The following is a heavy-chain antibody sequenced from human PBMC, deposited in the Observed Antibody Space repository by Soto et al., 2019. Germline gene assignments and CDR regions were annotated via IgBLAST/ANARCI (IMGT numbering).Heavy chain of an antibody. CDR1: GPSSRGSY. CDR2: INHSGST. D-gene: IGHD3-10*01. J-gene: IGHJ6*03. CDR3: AGARMGVRGEYYYYYYMDV. V-gene: IGHV4-34*01. Sequence: SETLALTSAAYGPSSRGSYWIWIRQPPENGLEWIGEINHSGSTNYNPSLKSRVTISVDTSKNQFALKLSSVTAADTAVYYCAGARMGVRGEYYYYYYMDVWGKGTTVTVSS.